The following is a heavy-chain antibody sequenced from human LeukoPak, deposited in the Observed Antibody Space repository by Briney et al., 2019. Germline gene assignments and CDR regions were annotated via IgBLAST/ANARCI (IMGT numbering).Heavy chain of an antibody. Sequence: GGSLRLSCAASGFTFSSYEMNWVRQAPGKGLEWLSYISSSGGTIHYADSVKGRFTISRDNAKDSLYLQMNSLRAEDTAVYYCARDPSYSENLDYWGQGTLVTVSS. J-gene: IGHJ4*02. CDR1: GFTFSSYE. CDR2: ISSSGGTI. V-gene: IGHV3-48*03. CDR3: ARDPSYSENLDY. D-gene: IGHD1-26*01.